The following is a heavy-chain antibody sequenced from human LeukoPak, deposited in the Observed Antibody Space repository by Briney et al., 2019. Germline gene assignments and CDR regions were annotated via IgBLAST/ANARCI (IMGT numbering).Heavy chain of an antibody. D-gene: IGHD4-23*01. J-gene: IGHJ6*02. Sequence: TSETLSLTCTVSGGSISSSGYYWGWIRQPPGKGLERIGSIYYSGSTYYNPSLKSRVTISVDTSKNQFSLKLSSVTAADTAVYYCARRVRHHSYYYYGMDVWGQGTTVTVSS. V-gene: IGHV4-39*01. CDR3: ARRVRHHSYYYYGMDV. CDR1: GGSISSSGYY. CDR2: IYYSGST.